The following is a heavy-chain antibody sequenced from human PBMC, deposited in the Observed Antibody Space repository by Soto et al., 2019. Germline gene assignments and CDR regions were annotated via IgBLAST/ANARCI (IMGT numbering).Heavy chain of an antibody. D-gene: IGHD3-22*01. V-gene: IGHV1-18*01. CDR2: ISAYNGNT. CDR3: ARDYYYDSSGYPNHDAFDI. J-gene: IGHJ3*02. Sequence: ASVKVSCEASGYTFTSYGISWVRQAPGQGLEWMGWISAYNGNTNYAQKLQGRVTMTTDTSTSTAYMELRSLRSDDTAVYYCARDYYYDSSGYPNHDAFDIWGQGTMVTVSS. CDR1: GYTFTSYG.